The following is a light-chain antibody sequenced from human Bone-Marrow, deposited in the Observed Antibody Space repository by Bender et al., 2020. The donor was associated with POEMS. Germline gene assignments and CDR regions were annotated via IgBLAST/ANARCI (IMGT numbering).Light chain of an antibody. CDR1: SNDVGSYNL. J-gene: IGLJ2*01. CDR2: ADN. CDR3: AGWDDSLNGVV. Sequence: QSALTQPASVSGSPGQSLTISCIGTSNDVGSYNLVSWFQHYPGKAPKLIIYADNQRPSGVPDRFSGSKSGTSASLAISGLRSEDEADYYCAGWDDSLNGVVFGGGTKLTVL. V-gene: IGLV2-14*02.